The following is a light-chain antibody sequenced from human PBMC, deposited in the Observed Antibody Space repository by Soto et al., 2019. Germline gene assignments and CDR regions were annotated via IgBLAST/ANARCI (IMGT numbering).Light chain of an antibody. J-gene: IGLJ1*01. CDR3: GTWDNSLSLPYV. CDR2: ENN. CDR1: SSNIGNNY. Sequence: QSVLTQPPSVSAAPGQKVTSSCSGSSSNIGNNYVSWYQQLPGTAPKLLIFENNKRPSGIPDRFSASKSGTSATLAITGLQTGDAADYYCGTWDNSLSLPYVFGTG. V-gene: IGLV1-51*02.